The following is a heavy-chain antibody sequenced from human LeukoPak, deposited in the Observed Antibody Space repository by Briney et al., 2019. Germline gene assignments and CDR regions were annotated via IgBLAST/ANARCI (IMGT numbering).Heavy chain of an antibody. D-gene: IGHD6-13*01. CDR2: IYYSGST. CDR1: GGSISSYY. Sequence: SETLSLTCTVSGGSISSYYWSWIRQPPGKGLEWIGYIYYSGSTNYNPSLKSRVTISVDTSKNQFSLKLSSVTAADTAVYYCARGVSSSWNGRGALDLWDQGTMVTVSS. J-gene: IGHJ3*01. V-gene: IGHV4-59*08. CDR3: ARGVSSSWNGRGALDL.